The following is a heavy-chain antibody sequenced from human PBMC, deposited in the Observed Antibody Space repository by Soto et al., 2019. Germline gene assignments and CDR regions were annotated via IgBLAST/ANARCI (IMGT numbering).Heavy chain of an antibody. CDR2: IYYSGST. J-gene: IGHJ6*01. D-gene: IGHD6-19*01. V-gene: IGHV4-31*03. Sequence: QVQLQESGPGLVKPSQTLSLTCTVSGGSISSGGYYWSWIRQHPGKGLEWIGYIYYSGSTYYDPXLKSRVXXXXXXSKDQFSLKLSSVTAADTAVYYCARDFTDSSGPTLGMGVW. CDR1: GGSISSGGYY. CDR3: ARDFTDSSGPTLGMGV.